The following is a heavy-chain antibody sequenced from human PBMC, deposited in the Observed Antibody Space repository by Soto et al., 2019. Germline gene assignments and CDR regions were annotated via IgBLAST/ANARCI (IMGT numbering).Heavy chain of an antibody. V-gene: IGHV1-3*01. CDR3: ARDFSLEGRRGYADYSYSGMDG. Sequence: VSWTLFCYPLPSFSWEWVGHAPGPRLGWVAWINAGNGTTKYSQKFQGRVTITRDTSASTAYLELSSLRSEDTAVYFCARDFSLEGRRGYADYSYSGMDGWGHGNSGIVYS. D-gene: IGHD2-15*01. J-gene: IGHJ6*02. CDR1: CYPLPSFS. CDR2: INAGNGTT.